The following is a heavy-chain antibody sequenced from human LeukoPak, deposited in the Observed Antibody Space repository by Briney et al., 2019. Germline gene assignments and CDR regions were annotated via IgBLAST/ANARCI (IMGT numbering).Heavy chain of an antibody. CDR1: GYSISSGYY. Sequence: SETLSLTCTVSGYSISSGYYWGWIRQPPGKGLEWIGSIYHSGSTYYNPSLKSRVTISVDTSKNQFSLKLSSVTAADTAVYYCARVQGIAAAGTSNYWGQGPLVTVSS. D-gene: IGHD6-13*01. J-gene: IGHJ4*02. CDR3: ARVQGIAAAGTSNY. CDR2: IYHSGST. V-gene: IGHV4-38-2*02.